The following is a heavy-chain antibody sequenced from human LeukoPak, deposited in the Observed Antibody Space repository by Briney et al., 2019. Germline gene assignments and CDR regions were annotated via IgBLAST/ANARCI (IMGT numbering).Heavy chain of an antibody. CDR2: ISYDGSNK. V-gene: IGHV3-30*18. J-gene: IGHJ4*02. CDR3: AKSDGVDYDSSGYPDY. D-gene: IGHD3-22*01. Sequence: PGGSLRLSCAASGFTFSNYGMHWVRQAPGKGLEGVAVISYDGSNKYYADSVKGRFTISRDNSKNTLYLQMNSLRAEDTAVYYCAKSDGVDYDSSGYPDYWGQGTLVTVSS. CDR1: GFTFSNYG.